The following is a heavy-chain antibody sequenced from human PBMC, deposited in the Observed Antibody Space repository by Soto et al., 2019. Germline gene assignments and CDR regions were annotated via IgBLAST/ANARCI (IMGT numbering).Heavy chain of an antibody. D-gene: IGHD3-16*01. CDR1: GYTLTELS. J-gene: IGHJ3*02. CDR3: ATVGAAADAFDI. Sequence: GASVKVSCKVSGYTLTELSMHWVRQAPGKGLEWMGGFDPEDGETIYAQKFQGRVTMTEDTSTDTAYMELSSLRSEDTAVYYCATVGAAADAFDIWGQGTMVTVSS. V-gene: IGHV1-24*01. CDR2: FDPEDGET.